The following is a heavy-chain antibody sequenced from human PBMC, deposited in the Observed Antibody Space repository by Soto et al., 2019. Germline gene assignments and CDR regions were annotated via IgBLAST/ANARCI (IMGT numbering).Heavy chain of an antibody. CDR1: GFTFSSYA. CDR2: ISYDGSNK. Sequence: PVGSLRLSCAASGFTFSSYAMHWVRQAPGKGLEWVAVISYDGSNKYYADSVKGRFTISRDNSKNTLYLQMNSLRAEDTAVYYCARDPPNYYDSSGYYLGIDYWGQGTLVTVSS. V-gene: IGHV3-30-3*01. J-gene: IGHJ4*02. CDR3: ARDPPNYYDSSGYYLGIDY. D-gene: IGHD3-22*01.